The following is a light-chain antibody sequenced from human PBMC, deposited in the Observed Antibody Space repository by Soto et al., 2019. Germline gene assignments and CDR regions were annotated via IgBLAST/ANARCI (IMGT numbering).Light chain of an antibody. J-gene: IGKJ4*01. CDR1: QSVSSGH. CDR2: GVS. Sequence: ENVLTQSPGTLSLSPGGRATLSCRASQSVSSGHLAWYQQKPGQAPRLLIYGVSSRATGIPDRFSGSGSGTDFTLTISSLEAEDFAVYYCQQRSLWPLTFGGGTKVDIK. V-gene: IGKV3D-20*02. CDR3: QQRSLWPLT.